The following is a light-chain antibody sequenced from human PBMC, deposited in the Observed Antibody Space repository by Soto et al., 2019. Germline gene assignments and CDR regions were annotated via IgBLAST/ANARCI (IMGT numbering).Light chain of an antibody. CDR1: SSNIGNNY. J-gene: IGLJ1*01. Sequence: QSVLTQPPSVSAAPGQKVTTSCSGSSSNIGNNYVSWYQQLPGTAPKLLIYDNNKRPSGIPDRFSGSKSGTSATLGITGLQTGDEADYYCGTWDSSLHNYVFGTGTKVTVL. V-gene: IGLV1-51*01. CDR2: DNN. CDR3: GTWDSSLHNYV.